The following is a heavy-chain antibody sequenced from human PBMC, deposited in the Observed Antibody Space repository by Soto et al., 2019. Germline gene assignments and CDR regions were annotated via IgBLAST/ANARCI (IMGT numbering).Heavy chain of an antibody. CDR2: ISGSGDSK. J-gene: IGHJ4*02. D-gene: IGHD3-16*02. CDR3: ARIPFDHVWGTDRYSPNFDY. CDR1: GFTFSSYW. V-gene: IGHV3-23*01. Sequence: GGSLRLSCAASGFTFSSYWMHWVRQAPGKGLMWVSGISGSGDSKHYSDSLKGRFTISRDNSKNTLFLQMNSLRAEDTAVYYCARIPFDHVWGTDRYSPNFDYWGQGTQVTVSS.